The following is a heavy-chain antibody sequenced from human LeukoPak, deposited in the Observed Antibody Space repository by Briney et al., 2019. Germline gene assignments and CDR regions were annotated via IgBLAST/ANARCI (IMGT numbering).Heavy chain of an antibody. D-gene: IGHD3-22*01. CDR2: IYYSGST. V-gene: IGHV4-59*08. Sequence: PSETLSLTCTVSGGSISSYYWSWIRQPPGKGLEWIGYIYYSGSTNYNPSLKSRVTISVDTSKNQFSLKLSSVTAADTAVYYCARSGTLYYYDSSGYQSSPNWFDPWGQGTLVTVSS. CDR1: GGSISSYY. CDR3: ARSGTLYYYDSSGYQSSPNWFDP. J-gene: IGHJ5*02.